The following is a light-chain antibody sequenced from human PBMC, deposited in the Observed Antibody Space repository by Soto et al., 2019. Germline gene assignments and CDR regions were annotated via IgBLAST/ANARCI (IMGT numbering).Light chain of an antibody. CDR2: GAS. Sequence: VMTQSPAPLSVSPGEGATLSCRASQTVSINLAWYQQKPGQAPRLLIYGASTRATGVPARFSGSGSGTEFALTISSLQSEDFVVYYCQQYNSCPLTFDQGTKVEI. V-gene: IGKV3-15*01. J-gene: IGKJ1*01. CDR1: QTVSIN. CDR3: QQYNSCPLT.